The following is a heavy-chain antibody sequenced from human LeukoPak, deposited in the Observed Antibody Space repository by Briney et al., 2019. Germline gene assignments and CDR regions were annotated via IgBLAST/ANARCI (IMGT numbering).Heavy chain of an antibody. CDR1: GGSISSSNW. V-gene: IGHV4-4*02. J-gene: IGHJ3*02. D-gene: IGHD1-26*01. CDR3: ARVGMIVGATIDI. Sequence: PSETLSLTCAVSGGSISSSNWWSWIRQPPGKRLEWIGEIYHSGSTNYNPSLKSRVTISVDTSKNQFSLKLSSVTAADTAVYYCARVGMIVGATIDIWGQGTMVTVSS. CDR2: IYHSGST.